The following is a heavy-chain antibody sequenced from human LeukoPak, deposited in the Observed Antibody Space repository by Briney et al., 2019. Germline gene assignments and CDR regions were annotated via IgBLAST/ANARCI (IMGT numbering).Heavy chain of an antibody. D-gene: IGHD2-2*01. CDR2: ISSSSSYI. CDR3: ARDAPSIVVVPVAAPYYYYGMDV. V-gene: IGHV3-21*01. CDR1: GFTLSSYS. J-gene: IGHJ6*02. Sequence: PGGSLRLSCAASGFTLSSYSMNWVRQAPGKGLEWVSSISSSSSYIYYADSVKGRFTISRDNAKNSLYLQMNSLRAEDTAVYYCARDAPSIVVVPVAAPYYYYGMDVWGQGTTVTVSS.